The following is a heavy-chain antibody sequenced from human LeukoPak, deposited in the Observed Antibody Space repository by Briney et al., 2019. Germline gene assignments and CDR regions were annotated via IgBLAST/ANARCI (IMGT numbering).Heavy chain of an antibody. D-gene: IGHD3-10*01. J-gene: IGHJ4*02. Sequence: SETLPLTCAVSRGSISSYYWSWIRQSPGKGLEWIGYIYYDGSTNYNPSLKSRATISLGTSKNQFSLRLSSVTAADTAVYYCASLGGSGSWNFGYWGQGALVTVSS. V-gene: IGHV4-59*01. CDR2: IYYDGST. CDR3: ASLGGSGSWNFGY. CDR1: RGSISSYY.